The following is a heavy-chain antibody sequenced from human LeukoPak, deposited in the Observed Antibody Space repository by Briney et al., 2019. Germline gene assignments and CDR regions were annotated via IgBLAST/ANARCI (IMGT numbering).Heavy chain of an antibody. CDR2: ISAGGGTT. D-gene: IGHD3-10*01. Sequence: GGSLQLSCAASGFTFRTYAMSWVRPAPGQGLEWVSAISAGGGTTFYADSVKGRFTISRDQSKNTLYLQMNSLRAEDTAVYYCAKDRDGGSNTRAKGFDYWGQGTLVTVSS. V-gene: IGHV3-23*01. CDR3: AKDRDGGSNTRAKGFDY. CDR1: GFTFRTYA. J-gene: IGHJ4*02.